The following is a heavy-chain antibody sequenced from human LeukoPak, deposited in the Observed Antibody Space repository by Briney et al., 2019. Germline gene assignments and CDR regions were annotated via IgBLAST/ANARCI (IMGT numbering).Heavy chain of an antibody. CDR1: GYTFTSYY. J-gene: IGHJ3*02. CDR2: INPSGGST. D-gene: IGHD4-17*01. CDR3: ARDLPDDYGDPGHAFDI. V-gene: IGHV1-46*01. Sequence: ASVKVSCKASGYTFTSYYMHWVRQAPGQGLEWMGIINPSGGSTSYAQKSQGRVTMTRDTSTSTVYMELSSLRSEDTAVYYCARDLPDDYGDPGHAFDIWGQGTMVTVSS.